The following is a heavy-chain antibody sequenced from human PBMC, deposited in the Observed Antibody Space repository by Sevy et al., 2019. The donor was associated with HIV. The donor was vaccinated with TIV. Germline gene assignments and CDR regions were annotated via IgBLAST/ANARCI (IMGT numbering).Heavy chain of an antibody. Sequence: GGSLRLSCAASGFTFSSYGMHWVRQAPGKGLEWVAVIWYDGSNKYYADSVKGRFTNSRDNSKNTLYLQMNSLRAEDTDVYYCARVYYDYVWGSYRAYYGMDVWGQWTTVTVSS. J-gene: IGHJ6*02. D-gene: IGHD3-16*02. CDR2: IWYDGSNK. V-gene: IGHV3-33*01. CDR3: ARVYYDYVWGSYRAYYGMDV. CDR1: GFTFSSYG.